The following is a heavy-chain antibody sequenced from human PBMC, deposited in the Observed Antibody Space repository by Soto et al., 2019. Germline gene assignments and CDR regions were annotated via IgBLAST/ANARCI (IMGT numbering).Heavy chain of an antibody. D-gene: IGHD6-6*01. Sequence: QVQLVQSGAEVKKPGSSVKVSCKASGGTFSSYTISWVRQAPGQGLEWMGRIIPILGIANYAQKFQGRVTITADKSTSTAYMELSSLRSEDTAVYYCARDFSKYSSSSSPEYFDYWGQGTLVTVSS. J-gene: IGHJ4*02. V-gene: IGHV1-69*08. CDR1: GGTFSSYT. CDR2: IIPILGIA. CDR3: ARDFSKYSSSSSPEYFDY.